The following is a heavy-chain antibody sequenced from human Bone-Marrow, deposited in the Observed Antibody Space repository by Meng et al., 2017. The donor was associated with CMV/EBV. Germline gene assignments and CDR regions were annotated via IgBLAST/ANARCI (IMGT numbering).Heavy chain of an antibody. D-gene: IGHD3-3*01. V-gene: IGHV1-69*05. CDR1: GGTFSSYA. J-gene: IGHJ5*02. CDR3: ARDFTAGYDFWSGQLNWFDP. CDR2: IIPIFGTA. Sequence: SVKVSCKASGGTFSSYAISWVRQAPGQGLEWMGGIIPIFGTANYAQKFQGRVTITTDESTSTAYMELSSLRSEDTAVYYCARDFTAGYDFWSGQLNWFDPLGPGNPGHRLL.